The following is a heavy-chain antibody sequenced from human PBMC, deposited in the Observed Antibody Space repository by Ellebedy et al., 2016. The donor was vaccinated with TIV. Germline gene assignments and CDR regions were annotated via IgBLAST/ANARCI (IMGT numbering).Heavy chain of an antibody. D-gene: IGHD3-10*01. J-gene: IGHJ4*02. CDR2: ISSSSSYI. CDR3: ARVDMVRGVIIGFDY. CDR1: GFTFSSYS. Sequence: GGSLRLXCAASGFTFSSYSMNWVRQAPGKGLEWVSSISSSSSYIYYADSVKGRFTISRDNAKNSLYLQMNSLRAEDTAVYYCARVDMVRGVIIGFDYWGQGTLVTVSS. V-gene: IGHV3-21*01.